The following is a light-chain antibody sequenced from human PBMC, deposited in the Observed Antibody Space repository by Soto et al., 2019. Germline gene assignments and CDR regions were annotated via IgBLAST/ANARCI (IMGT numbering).Light chain of an antibody. Sequence: QSALTQPASVSGSPGQSITISCTGTTIDIGTYNLVSWYQQHPGKAPKLIIYEDTKRPSGVSNRFSGSKSGNTASLTIYNLQAEDEADYHCCSYADTRTYVFGTGTKVTVL. J-gene: IGLJ1*01. V-gene: IGLV2-23*01. CDR3: CSYADTRTYV. CDR1: TIDIGTYNL. CDR2: EDT.